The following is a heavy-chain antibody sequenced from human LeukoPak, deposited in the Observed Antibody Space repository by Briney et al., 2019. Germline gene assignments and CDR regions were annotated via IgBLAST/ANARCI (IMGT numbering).Heavy chain of an antibody. Sequence: GGSLRLSCAASGFTFSNSWMTWVRQAPGKGLEWVANINQDGNRIYYVDSVKGRFTISRDNAKNTLYLHMNGLKIEDTAVYYCTRWGASLYDYYMDVWGKGTMVTVSS. J-gene: IGHJ6*03. CDR1: GFTFSNSW. CDR2: INQDGNRI. V-gene: IGHV3-7*03. D-gene: IGHD3-22*01. CDR3: TRWGASLYDYYMDV.